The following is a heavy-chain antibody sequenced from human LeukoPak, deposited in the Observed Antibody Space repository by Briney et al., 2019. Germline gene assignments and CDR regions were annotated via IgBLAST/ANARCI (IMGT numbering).Heavy chain of an antibody. CDR3: ARQPQWELRSGYFDY. V-gene: IGHV5-51*01. J-gene: IGHJ4*02. Sequence: GESLKISCKGSGSNFTNYWIGWVRQLPGKGLEWMGIMYPGDSDTRYSPSFQGQVTISADKTISTAYLQWSSLKASDTAIYYCARQPQWELRSGYFDYWGQGTLVTVSS. CDR2: MYPGDSDT. D-gene: IGHD1-26*01. CDR1: GSNFTNYW.